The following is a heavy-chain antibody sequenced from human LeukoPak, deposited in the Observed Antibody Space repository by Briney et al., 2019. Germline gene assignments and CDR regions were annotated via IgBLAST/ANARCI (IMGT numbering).Heavy chain of an antibody. CDR3: AKDRGSGGALRVDY. CDR2: INHNGNVN. Sequence: GGSLRLSCAASGFTFSSYWMNWARQAPGKGLEWVASINHNGNVNYYVDSVKGRFTISRDNAKNSLYLQMSNLRAEDTAVYYCAKDRGSGGALRVDYWGQGTLVTVSS. D-gene: IGHD6-25*01. V-gene: IGHV3-7*03. CDR1: GFTFSSYW. J-gene: IGHJ4*02.